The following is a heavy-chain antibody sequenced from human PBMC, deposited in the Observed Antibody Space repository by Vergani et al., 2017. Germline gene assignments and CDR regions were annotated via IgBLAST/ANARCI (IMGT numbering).Heavy chain of an antibody. D-gene: IGHD6-19*01. Sequence: QVQLQQWGAGLLKPSETLSLTCAVYGVSFSGYYWSWIRQPPGKGLEWIGEINHSGSTNYNPSLKSRVTISVDTSKNQFSLKLSSVTAADAAVYYCARAGRRIAVAGYFDYWGQGTLVTVSS. J-gene: IGHJ4*02. CDR1: GVSFSGYY. CDR3: ARAGRRIAVAGYFDY. CDR2: INHSGST. V-gene: IGHV4-34*01.